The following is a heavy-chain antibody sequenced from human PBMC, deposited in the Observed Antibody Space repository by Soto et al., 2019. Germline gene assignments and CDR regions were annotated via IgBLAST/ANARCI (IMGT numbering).Heavy chain of an antibody. CDR2: SRNKANSYTT. CDR3: ARVVPGPQDYTFDY. J-gene: IGHJ4*02. D-gene: IGHD4-4*01. CDR1: GFTFSDHY. Sequence: EVQLVESGGGLVQPGGSLRLSCAVSGFTFSDHYMDWVRQAPGKGLEWVGRSRNKANSYTTEYAASVKGRFTISRDDSKNSLYLQMNSLKTEDTAVYFCARVVPGPQDYTFDYWGQGTLVTVSS. V-gene: IGHV3-72*01.